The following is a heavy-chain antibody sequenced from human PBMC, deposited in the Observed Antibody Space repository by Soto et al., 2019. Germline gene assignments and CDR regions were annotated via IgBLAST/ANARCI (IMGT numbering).Heavy chain of an antibody. J-gene: IGHJ4*02. CDR2: IIPIFGTA. Sequence: SVKVSCKASGGTFSSYAISWVRQAPGQGLEWMGGIIPIFGTANYAQKFQGRVTITADESTSTAYMELSSLRSEDTAVYYCATYLRGYSGYDWSRFDYWGQGTLVTVSS. D-gene: IGHD5-12*01. V-gene: IGHV1-69*13. CDR3: ATYLRGYSGYDWSRFDY. CDR1: GGTFSSYA.